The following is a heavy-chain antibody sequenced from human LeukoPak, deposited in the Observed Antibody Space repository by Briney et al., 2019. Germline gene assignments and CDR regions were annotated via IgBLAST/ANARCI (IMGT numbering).Heavy chain of an antibody. V-gene: IGHV1-2*04. CDR1: GYTFTGYY. CDR2: INPNSGGT. Sequence: ASVKVSCKASGYTFTGYYMHWVRQAPGQGLEWMGWINPNSGGTNYVQKFQGWVTMTRDTSISTAYMELSRLRSDDTAVYYCARAAVTEVYFDYWGQGTLVTVSS. CDR3: ARAAVTEVYFDY. J-gene: IGHJ4*02. D-gene: IGHD1-20*01.